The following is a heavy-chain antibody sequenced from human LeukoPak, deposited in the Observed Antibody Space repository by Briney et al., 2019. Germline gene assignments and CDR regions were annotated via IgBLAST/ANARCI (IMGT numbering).Heavy chain of an antibody. J-gene: IGHJ4*02. V-gene: IGHV4-34*01. CDR1: GGSFSGYY. CDR3: ARVPTNRWLLRYYFDY. CDR2: INHSGST. Sequence: SETLSLTCAVYGGSFSGYYWSWIRQPPGKGLEWIGEINHSGSTNYNPSLKSRVTISVDTSKNQFSLKLSSVTAADTAVYYCARVPTNRWLLRYYFDYWGQGTLVTVSS. D-gene: IGHD5-24*01.